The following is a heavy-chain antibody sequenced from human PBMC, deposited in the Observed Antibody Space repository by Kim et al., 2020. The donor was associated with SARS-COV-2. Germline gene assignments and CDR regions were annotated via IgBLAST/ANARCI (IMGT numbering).Heavy chain of an antibody. CDR1: GFTFSDYY. D-gene: IGHD3-16*02. Sequence: GGSLRPSCAASGFTFSDYYMSWIRQAPGKGLEWVSYISSSSSYTNYADSVKGRFTISRDNAKNSLYLQMNSLRAEDMAVYYCARVGYDYVWGSYRDYYYYYGMDVWGQGTTVTVSS. V-gene: IGHV3-11*05. CDR2: ISSSSSYT. J-gene: IGHJ6*02. CDR3: ARVGYDYVWGSYRDYYYYYGMDV.